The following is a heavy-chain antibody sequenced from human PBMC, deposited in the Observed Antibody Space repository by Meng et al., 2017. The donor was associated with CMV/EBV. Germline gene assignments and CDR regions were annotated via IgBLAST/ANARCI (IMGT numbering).Heavy chain of an antibody. D-gene: IGHD3-22*01. V-gene: IGHV3-21*01. Sequence: GGSLRLSCAASGFTFSSYSMNWVRQAPGKGLEWVSSICSSSSYIYYADSVKGRFTISRDNAKNTLYLQMNSLRAEDTAVYYCARGPDSSGYYSVDYWGQGTLVTVSS. CDR2: ICSSSSYI. CDR1: GFTFSSYS. CDR3: ARGPDSSGYYSVDY. J-gene: IGHJ4*02.